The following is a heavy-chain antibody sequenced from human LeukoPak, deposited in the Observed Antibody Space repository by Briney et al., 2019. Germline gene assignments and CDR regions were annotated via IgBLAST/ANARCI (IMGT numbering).Heavy chain of an antibody. Sequence: SETLSLTCTVSGGSISSSNYYWGWIRQPPGKGLEWIGSIYYSGSTYYNPSLKSRVTISVDTSKNQFSLKLNSVTAADTAVYYCARHKGQCSSTCCNWFDPWGQGTLVTVSS. CDR3: ARHKGQCSSTCCNWFDP. D-gene: IGHD2-2*01. CDR2: IYYSGST. J-gene: IGHJ5*02. CDR1: GGSISSSNYY. V-gene: IGHV4-39*01.